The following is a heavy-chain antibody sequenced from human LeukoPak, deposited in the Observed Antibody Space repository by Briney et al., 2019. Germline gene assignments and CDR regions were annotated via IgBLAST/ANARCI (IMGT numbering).Heavy chain of an antibody. CDR2: FSSSSSYSSYT. V-gene: IGHV3-21*06. D-gene: IGHD4-23*01. CDR3: AKPRTNDYGGNFDC. Sequence: GGSLRLSCAASGFTFSSYSMNRVRQAPGKGLEWVSSFSSSSSYSSYTYYADSVKGRFTISRDNAKNSLYLQMDSLRAEDTAVYYCAKPRTNDYGGNFDCWGQGTLVTVSS. CDR1: GFTFSSYS. J-gene: IGHJ4*02.